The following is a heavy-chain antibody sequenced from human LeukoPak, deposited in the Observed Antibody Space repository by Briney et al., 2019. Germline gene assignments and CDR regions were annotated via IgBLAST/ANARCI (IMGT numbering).Heavy chain of an antibody. CDR2: MSGNGGST. CDR3: AKAIGAYYDY. CDR1: GFTFSSYA. J-gene: IGHJ4*02. V-gene: IGHV3-64D*06. Sequence: GGSLRLSCSASGFTFSSYAMHWVRQAPGKGLEYVSAMSGNGGSTYYADSVKGRFTISRDNSKNTLYLQMSSLRAEDTAVYYCAKAIGAYYDYWGLGTLVTVSS. D-gene: IGHD2-21*01.